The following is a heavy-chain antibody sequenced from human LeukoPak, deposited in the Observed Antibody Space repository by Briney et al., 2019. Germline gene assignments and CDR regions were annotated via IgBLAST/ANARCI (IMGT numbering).Heavy chain of an antibody. CDR1: GYTFTNYG. V-gene: IGHV1-18*01. CDR3: ARGDYYDSSGYYGPDY. D-gene: IGHD3-22*01. J-gene: IGHJ4*02. Sequence: ASVKVSCKASGYTFTNYGISWVRQAPGQGLEWMGWISAYNGNTNYAQKLQGRVTMTTDTSTSTAYMELRRLRSDDTAVHYCARGDYYDSSGYYGPDYWGQGTLVTVSS. CDR2: ISAYNGNT.